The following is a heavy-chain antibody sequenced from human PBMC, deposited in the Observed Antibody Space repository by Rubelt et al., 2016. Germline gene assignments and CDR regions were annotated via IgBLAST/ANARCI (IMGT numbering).Heavy chain of an antibody. CDR1: GYSFTSYW. D-gene: IGHD4-17*01. J-gene: IGHJ5*02. CDR3: ARVTTVTNDNWFDP. Sequence: EVQLVQSGAEVKKPGESLKISCKGSGYSFTSYWIGWVRQMPGKGLEWMGIIYPGDVDTRYSPSSQVQVPIAADKSISTADLQWSSLKASYTAMYYCARVTTVTNDNWFDPWGQGTLVTVSS. CDR2: IYPGDVDT. V-gene: IGHV5-51*01.